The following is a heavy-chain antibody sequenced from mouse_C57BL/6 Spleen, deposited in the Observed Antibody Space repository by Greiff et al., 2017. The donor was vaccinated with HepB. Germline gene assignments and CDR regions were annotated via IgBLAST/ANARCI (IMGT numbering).Heavy chain of an antibody. CDR2: ISDGGSYT. J-gene: IGHJ2*01. Sequence: EVQRVESGGGLVKPGGSLKLSCAASGFTFSSYAMSWVRQTPEKRLEWVATISDGGSYTYYPDNVKGRFTISRDNAKNNLYLQMSHLKSEDTATYYCARDPNYGNYYFDYWGQGTTLTVSS. CDR1: GFTFSSYA. V-gene: IGHV5-4*01. D-gene: IGHD2-1*01. CDR3: ARDPNYGNYYFDY.